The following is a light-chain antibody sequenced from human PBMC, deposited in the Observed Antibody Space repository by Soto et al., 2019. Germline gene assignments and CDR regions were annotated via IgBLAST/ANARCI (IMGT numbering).Light chain of an antibody. Sequence: EIVLMQSPGTLSLSPGERATLSCRASQSVSSSYFAWYQQKPGQAPRLLIYGASSRATGIPDRFSASGSGTDFTLTISRREPEDFAVYYCQQYCSSPLTFGGGTKVEIK. CDR3: QQYCSSPLT. V-gene: IGKV3-20*01. CDR1: QSVSSSY. J-gene: IGKJ4*01. CDR2: GAS.